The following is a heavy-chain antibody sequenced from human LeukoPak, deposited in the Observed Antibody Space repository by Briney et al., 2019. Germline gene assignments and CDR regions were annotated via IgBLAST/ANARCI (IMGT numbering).Heavy chain of an antibody. Sequence: AGGSLRLSCAASGFTFSSYDMNWVRQAPGKGLKWVSGISESGAITHYADSVKGRFTISRDNSKTTVFLQMNSLRAEDTAVYYCAVSVRFERVWHYFNNWGQGTQVTVSS. CDR1: GFTFSSYD. D-gene: IGHD3-10*01. V-gene: IGHV3-23*01. J-gene: IGHJ4*02. CDR2: ISESGAIT. CDR3: AVSVRFERVWHYFNN.